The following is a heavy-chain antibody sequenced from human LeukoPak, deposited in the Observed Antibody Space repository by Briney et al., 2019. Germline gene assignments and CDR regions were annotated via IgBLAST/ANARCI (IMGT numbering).Heavy chain of an antibody. CDR1: GFTFSRYW. Sequence: GGSLRLSCAASGFTFSRYWMSWVRQAPGKGLEWVAFIRYDSSSRFYADSVKGRFTISRDNSKNTLYLQMNSLRTEDTAVYYCAKDSYNSGWGNYFDYWGQGALVTVSS. CDR3: AKDSYNSGWGNYFDY. CDR2: IRYDSSSR. V-gene: IGHV3-30*02. J-gene: IGHJ4*02. D-gene: IGHD6-19*01.